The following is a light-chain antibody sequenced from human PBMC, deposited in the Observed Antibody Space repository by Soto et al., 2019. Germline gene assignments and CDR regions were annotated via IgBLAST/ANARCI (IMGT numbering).Light chain of an antibody. V-gene: IGKV1-27*01. J-gene: IGKJ5*01. CDR3: QKYNTAPLT. Sequence: IRMSKTPSSLSASVGDRVTITCRASQGISHDLAWYQQKPGKVPKLLIYAASTLQSGVPSRFSGSGSGTDFTLTISGLHPEDVATYYCQKYNTAPLTFGQGTRLEI. CDR2: AAS. CDR1: QGISHD.